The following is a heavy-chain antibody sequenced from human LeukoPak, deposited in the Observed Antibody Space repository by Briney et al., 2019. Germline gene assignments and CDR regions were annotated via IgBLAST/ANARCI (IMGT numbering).Heavy chain of an antibody. CDR2: IYYSGST. V-gene: IGHV4-31*03. CDR3: ARGPYYYDSSGYHNWFDP. J-gene: IGHJ5*02. D-gene: IGHD3-22*01. CDR1: GGSISSGGYY. Sequence: SETLSLTCTFSGGSISSGGYYWSWMRQHPGKGLEWIGYIYYSGSTYYNPSLKSRVTISVDTSKKQFSLKLSSVTAADTAVYYCARGPYYYDSSGYHNWFDPWGQGTLVTVSS.